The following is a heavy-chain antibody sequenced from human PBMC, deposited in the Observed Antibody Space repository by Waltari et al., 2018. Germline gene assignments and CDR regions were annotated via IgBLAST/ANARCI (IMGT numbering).Heavy chain of an antibody. D-gene: IGHD6-6*01. Sequence: GSTNYNPSLKSRVTISVDTSKNQFSLKLSSVTAADTAVYYCASEPLHSSSGAYFDYWGQGTLVTVSS. V-gene: IGHV4-59*01. J-gene: IGHJ4*02. CDR2: GST. CDR3: ASEPLHSSSGAYFDY.